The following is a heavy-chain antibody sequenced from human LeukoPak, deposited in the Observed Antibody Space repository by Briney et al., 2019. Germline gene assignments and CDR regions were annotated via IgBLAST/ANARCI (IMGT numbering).Heavy chain of an antibody. D-gene: IGHD1-1*01. CDR3: GRGPPRTGRERFFDY. CDR1: GGSTSDYY. V-gene: IGHV4-59*01. Sequence: PSETLSLTCTVSGGSTSDYYWNWIRQPPGKGLEWIGYIYYRGTTNYNPSLNSRVTISLDSSKNQFSLRLNSVTAADTAIYYCGRGPPRTGRERFFDYWGQGTLVSVSS. J-gene: IGHJ4*02. CDR2: IYYRGTT.